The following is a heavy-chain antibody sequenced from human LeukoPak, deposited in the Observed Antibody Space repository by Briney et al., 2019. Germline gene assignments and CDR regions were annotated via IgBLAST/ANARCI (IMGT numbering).Heavy chain of an antibody. Sequence: SETLSLTCAVYGGSFSGYYWSWIRQPPGKGLEWIGEINHSGSTNYNPSLKSRVTISVDTSKNQFSLKLSSVTAADTAVYYCARGGGMAYGSALSSWGQGTLATVSS. V-gene: IGHV4-34*01. CDR1: GGSFSGYY. CDR2: INHSGST. D-gene: IGHD3-10*01. J-gene: IGHJ4*02. CDR3: ARGGGMAYGSALSS.